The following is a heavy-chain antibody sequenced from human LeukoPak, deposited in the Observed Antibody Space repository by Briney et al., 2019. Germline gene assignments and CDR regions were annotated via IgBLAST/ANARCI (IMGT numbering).Heavy chain of an antibody. CDR2: ISGSGGST. D-gene: IGHD2-15*01. V-gene: IGHV3-23*01. CDR3: AKSRRVVVAASQFDY. CDR1: GFTFSSYA. J-gene: IGHJ4*02. Sequence: GGSLRLSCAASGFTFSSYAMSWVRQAPGKGLEWVSAISGSGGSTYYADSVKGWFTISRDNSKNTLYLQMNSLRAEDTAVYYCAKSRRVVVAASQFDYWGQGTLVTVSS.